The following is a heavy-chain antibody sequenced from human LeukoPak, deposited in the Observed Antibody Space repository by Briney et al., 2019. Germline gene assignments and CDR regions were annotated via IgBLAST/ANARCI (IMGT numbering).Heavy chain of an antibody. CDR2: IIPIFGTA. D-gene: IGHD3-10*01. CDR1: GGTFSSCA. CDR3: AVYYYGSGSYHPLDY. V-gene: IGHV1-69*05. Sequence: GASVKVSCKASGGTFSSCAISWVRQAPGQGLEWMGRIIPIFGTANHAQKFQGRVTITTDESTSTACMELSSLRSEDTAVYYCAVYYYGSGSYHPLDYWGQGTLVTVSS. J-gene: IGHJ4*02.